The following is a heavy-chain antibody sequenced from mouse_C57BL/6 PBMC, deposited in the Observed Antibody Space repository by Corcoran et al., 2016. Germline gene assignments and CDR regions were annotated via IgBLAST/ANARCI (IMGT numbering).Heavy chain of an antibody. CDR1: GYTFTDYY. Sequence: VQLQQSGPELVKPGASVKISCKASGYTFTDYYMNWVKQSHGKSLEWIGDINPNNGGTSYNQKFKGKATLTVDKSSSTAYMELRSLTSEDSAVYYCARSITTVVDDFLDYWGQGTSVTVSS. V-gene: IGHV1-26*01. J-gene: IGHJ4*01. D-gene: IGHD1-1*01. CDR3: ARSITTVVDDFLDY. CDR2: INPNNGGT.